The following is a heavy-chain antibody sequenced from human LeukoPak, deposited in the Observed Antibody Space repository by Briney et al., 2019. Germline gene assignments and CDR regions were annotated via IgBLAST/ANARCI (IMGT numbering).Heavy chain of an antibody. V-gene: IGHV3-53*01. Sequence: GGSLRLSCAVSGFTFTNAWMSWVRQAPGKGLEWVSVIYSGGSTYYADSVKGRFTISRDNSKNTLYLQMNSLRAEDAAVYYCARDVVRGIYFDYWGQGTLVTVSS. CDR2: IYSGGST. CDR3: ARDVVRGIYFDY. J-gene: IGHJ4*02. CDR1: GFTFTNAW. D-gene: IGHD3-10*01.